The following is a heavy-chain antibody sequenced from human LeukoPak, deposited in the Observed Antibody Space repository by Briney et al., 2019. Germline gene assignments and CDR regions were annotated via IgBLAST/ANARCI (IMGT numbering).Heavy chain of an antibody. V-gene: IGHV3-48*03. CDR1: GFIFSSYE. Sequence: GGSLRLSCAASGFIFSSYEMNWVRQAPGKGLEWVSYISSSGSTIYYADSVKGRFTISRDNAKNSLYLQMNSLRAEDTAVYYCARRPYYYDSLDYWGLDYWGQGTLVTVSS. CDR3: ARRPYYYDSLDYWGLDY. CDR2: ISSSGSTI. D-gene: IGHD3-22*01. J-gene: IGHJ4*02.